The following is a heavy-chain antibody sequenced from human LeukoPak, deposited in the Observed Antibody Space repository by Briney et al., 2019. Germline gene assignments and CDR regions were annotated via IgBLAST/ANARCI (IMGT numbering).Heavy chain of an antibody. D-gene: IGHD6-19*01. CDR1: GGSISSSSYY. J-gene: IGHJ4*02. CDR2: IYYSGST. CDR3: ARRILSWAVAARDYFDY. Sequence: PSETLSLTCTVSGGSISSSSYYWGWIRQPPGKGLEWIGSIYYSGSTYYNPSLKSRVTISVDTSKNQFSLKLSSVTAADTAVYYCARRILSWAVAARDYFDYWGQGTLVTVSS. V-gene: IGHV4-39*01.